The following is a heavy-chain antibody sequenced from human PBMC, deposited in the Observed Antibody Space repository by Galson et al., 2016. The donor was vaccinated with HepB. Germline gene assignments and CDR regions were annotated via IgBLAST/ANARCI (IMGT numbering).Heavy chain of an antibody. CDR1: GFTFSNND. V-gene: IGHV3-23*01. CDR2: INYRGEST. J-gene: IGHJ4*02. CDR3: VKDPNWESGC. D-gene: IGHD7-27*01. Sequence: SLRLSCAASGFTFSNNDMNWVRQAPGKGLEYVANINYRGESTSYADSVKGRFTISSDNSRNTLYLEMNSLRAEDTAVYYCVKDPNWESGCWGLGTRVTVSS.